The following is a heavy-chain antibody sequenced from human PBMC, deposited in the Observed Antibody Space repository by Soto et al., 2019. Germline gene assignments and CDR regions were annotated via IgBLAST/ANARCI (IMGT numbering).Heavy chain of an antibody. CDR3: ATMYCGGDCYPLDY. D-gene: IGHD2-21*02. CDR2: IYYSGST. CDR1: GGSIRSSSYY. J-gene: IGHJ4*02. Sequence: PSETLSLTCTVSGGSIRSSSYYWGWIRQPPGKGLEWIGSIYYSGSTYYNPSLKSRVTISVDTSKNQFSLKLSSVTAADTAVYYCATMYCGGDCYPLDYWGQGTLVTVSS. V-gene: IGHV4-39*01.